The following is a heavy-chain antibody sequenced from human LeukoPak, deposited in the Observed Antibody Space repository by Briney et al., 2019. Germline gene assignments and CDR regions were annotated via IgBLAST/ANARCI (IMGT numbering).Heavy chain of an antibody. CDR1: GFTVSSNY. CDR2: ISYDGSNK. Sequence: GGSLRLSCAASGFTVSSNYMSWVRQAPGKGLEWVAVISYDGSNKYYAHSVRGRFTISRDNSKNTLYLQMNSLRAEDTAVYFCARDGYGLDTPMVSTIFDSWGQGTPVTVSS. CDR3: ARDGYGLDTPMVSTIFDS. D-gene: IGHD5-18*01. J-gene: IGHJ4*02. V-gene: IGHV3-30-3*01.